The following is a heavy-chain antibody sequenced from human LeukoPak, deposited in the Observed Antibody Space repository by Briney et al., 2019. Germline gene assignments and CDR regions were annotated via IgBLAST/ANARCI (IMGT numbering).Heavy chain of an antibody. D-gene: IGHD6-19*01. V-gene: IGHV1-3*01. Sequence: GASVKVSCKASGYTFTSYAMHWVRQAPGQRLEWMGWINAGNGNTKYSQKFQGRVTITRDTSASTAYMELSSLRSEDTAVYYCARPEAVAGLYDAFDIWGQGTMVTVSS. CDR3: ARPEAVAGLYDAFDI. CDR1: GYTFTSYA. J-gene: IGHJ3*02. CDR2: INAGNGNT.